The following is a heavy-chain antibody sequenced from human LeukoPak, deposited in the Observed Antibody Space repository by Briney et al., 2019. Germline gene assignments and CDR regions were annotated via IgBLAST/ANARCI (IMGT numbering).Heavy chain of an antibody. D-gene: IGHD2-21*02. Sequence: GGSLRLSCAASGFTFSSYSMNWVRQAPAKGLEWVSSISSSSSYIYYADSVKGRFTISRDNAKNSLYLQMNSLRAEDTAVYYCAIIVVVTAKGGIDYSGQGTLVTVSS. CDR1: GFTFSSYS. CDR2: ISSSSSYI. V-gene: IGHV3-21*01. J-gene: IGHJ4*02. CDR3: AIIVVVTAKGGIDY.